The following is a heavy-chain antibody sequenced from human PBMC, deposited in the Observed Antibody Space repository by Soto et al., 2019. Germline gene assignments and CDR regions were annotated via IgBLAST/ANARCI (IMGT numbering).Heavy chain of an antibody. Sequence: QEQLVESGGGVVQPGRSLRLSCAASGFTFSSYGMHWVRQAPGKGLEWVAVISYDGSNKYYADSVKGRFTISRDNSKNMLYLQMNSLRAEDTAVYYCAKARDGPYFDWLLSTWVRGMDVWGQGTTVTVSS. V-gene: IGHV3-30*18. J-gene: IGHJ6*02. D-gene: IGHD3-9*01. CDR3: AKARDGPYFDWLLSTWVRGMDV. CDR1: GFTFSSYG. CDR2: ISYDGSNK.